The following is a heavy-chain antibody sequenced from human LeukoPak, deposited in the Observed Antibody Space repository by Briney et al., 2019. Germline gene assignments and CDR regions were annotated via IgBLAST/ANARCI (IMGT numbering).Heavy chain of an antibody. J-gene: IGHJ4*02. CDR1: GYTFTSYG. D-gene: IGHD5-12*01. CDR2: ISAYNGNT. Sequence: ASVKVSCKASGYTFTSYGISWVRQAPGQGLEWMGWISAYNGNTNYAQKIQGRVTMTTDTSASTAYMELRSLRSDDTAVYYCARDEGVATTSDYWGQGTLVTVSS. V-gene: IGHV1-18*01. CDR3: ARDEGVATTSDY.